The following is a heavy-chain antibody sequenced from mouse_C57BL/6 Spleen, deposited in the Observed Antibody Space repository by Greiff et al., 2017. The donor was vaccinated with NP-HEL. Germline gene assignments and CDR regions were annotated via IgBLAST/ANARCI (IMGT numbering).Heavy chain of an antibody. D-gene: IGHD3-3*01. CDR3: TAGFAY. J-gene: IGHJ3*01. CDR2: IDPETGGT. CDR1: GYTFTDYE. V-gene: IGHV1-15*01. Sequence: QVQLKESGAELVRPGASVTLSCKASGYTFTDYEMHWVKQTPVHGLEWIGAIDPETGGTAYNQKFKGKAILTADKSSSTAYMELRSLTSEDSAVYYCTAGFAYWGQGTLVTVSA.